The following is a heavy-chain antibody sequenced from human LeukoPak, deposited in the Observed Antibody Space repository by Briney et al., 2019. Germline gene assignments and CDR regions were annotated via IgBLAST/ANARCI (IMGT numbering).Heavy chain of an antibody. CDR3: ARDGPDAFDI. J-gene: IGHJ3*02. V-gene: IGHV1-69*13. CDR2: IIPIFGTA. Sequence: ASVNVSCKASGGTFSIYAISWVRQAPGQALEWMGGIIPIFGTANYAQKFQGRVTITADESTSTAYMELSSLRSEDTAVYYCARDGPDAFDIWGQGTMVTVSS. CDR1: GGTFSIYA.